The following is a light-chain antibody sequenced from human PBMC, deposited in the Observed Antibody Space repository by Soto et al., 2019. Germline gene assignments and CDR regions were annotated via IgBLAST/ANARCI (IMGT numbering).Light chain of an antibody. Sequence: SALTQPASVSGSPGQSITISCTGTSSDVGGYQYVSWYQQYPGIAPKLMIYEVSNRPSGVSNRFSGSKSGNTASLTISGLQADDEADYYCTSYTSSRAVLFGGVPNVTVL. CDR1: SSDVGGYQY. CDR3: TSYTSSRAVL. V-gene: IGLV2-14*01. J-gene: IGLJ2*01. CDR2: EVS.